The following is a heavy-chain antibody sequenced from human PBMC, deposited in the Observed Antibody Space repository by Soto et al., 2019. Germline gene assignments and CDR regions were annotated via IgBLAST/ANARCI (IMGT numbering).Heavy chain of an antibody. J-gene: IGHJ4*02. D-gene: IGHD3-16*01. CDR3: ARDGLLGYFDY. CDR1: GFTFSSYA. V-gene: IGHV3-30-3*01. Sequence: QVQLVESGGGVVQPGRSLRLSCAASGFTFSSYAMHWVRQAPGKGLEWVAVISDDGSNKYYADSWKGRFTISRDNSKNTLYLQMNSLRAEDTAVYYCARDGLLGYFDYWGQGTLVTVSS. CDR2: ISDDGSNK.